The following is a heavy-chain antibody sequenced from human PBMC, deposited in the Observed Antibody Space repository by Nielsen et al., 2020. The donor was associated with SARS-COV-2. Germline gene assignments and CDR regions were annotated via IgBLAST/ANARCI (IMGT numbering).Heavy chain of an antibody. Sequence: GSLRLSCAASGFTFSDYYMSWICQAPGKGLEWVSYISSSGSTIYYADSVKGRFTISRDNSKNTLYLQMNSLRAEDTAVYYCHSAESFDYYYYGMDVWGQGTTVTVSS. CDR3: HSAESFDYYYYGMDV. CDR1: GFTFSDYY. D-gene: IGHD3-16*01. CDR2: ISSSGSTI. J-gene: IGHJ6*02. V-gene: IGHV3-11*01.